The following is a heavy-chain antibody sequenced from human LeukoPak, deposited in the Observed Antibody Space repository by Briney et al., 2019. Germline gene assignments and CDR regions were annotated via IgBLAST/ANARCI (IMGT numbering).Heavy chain of an antibody. J-gene: IGHJ4*02. CDR3: AKRGSGWYLDY. Sequence: HPGGSLRLSCAASGFTFSNYGMTWVRQAPGKGLEWVSVVSGGGSSTYYADSVKGRFIISRDNSENTLYLQMNSLRAEDTAIYYCAKRGSGWYLDYWGQGTLVTVSS. CDR1: GFTFSNYG. V-gene: IGHV3-23*01. CDR2: VSGGGSST. D-gene: IGHD6-19*01.